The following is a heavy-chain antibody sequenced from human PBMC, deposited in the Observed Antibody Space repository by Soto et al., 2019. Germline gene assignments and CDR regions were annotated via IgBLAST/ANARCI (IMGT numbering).Heavy chain of an antibody. CDR1: GFTVSHNY. J-gene: IGHJ4*02. D-gene: IGHD7-27*01. V-gene: IGHV3-53*01. CDR3: ESVPDTGGRDYLDY. Sequence: EVQLVESGGGLIQPGGSLRLSCAASGFTVSHNYMTWVRQAPGKGLEWVAVIFSGGSTYYGDYVKDRFTISRDSSKNMVYLQMNSLRAEDTTVYYCESVPDTGGRDYLDYWGQGNLVTVSS. CDR2: IFSGGST.